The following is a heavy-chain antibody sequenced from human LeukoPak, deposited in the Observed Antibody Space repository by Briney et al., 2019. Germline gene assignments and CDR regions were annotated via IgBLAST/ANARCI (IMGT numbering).Heavy chain of an antibody. J-gene: IGHJ6*03. Sequence: GGSLRLSCAASGFTFSSYAMHWVRQAPGKGLEWVAVISYDGSNKYYADSVKGRFTISRDNSKNALYLQMNSLRAEDTAVYYCARDSMVRGVTSYYMDVWGKGTTVTVSS. CDR2: ISYDGSNK. CDR3: ARDSMVRGVTSYYMDV. CDR1: GFTFSSYA. V-gene: IGHV3-30*04. D-gene: IGHD3-10*01.